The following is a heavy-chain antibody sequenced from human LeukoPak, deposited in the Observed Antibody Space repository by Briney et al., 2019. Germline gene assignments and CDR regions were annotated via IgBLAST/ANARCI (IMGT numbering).Heavy chain of an antibody. Sequence: GGSLRLSCAASGFTFSSYWMSWVRQAPGKGLEWVANIKQDGSEKYYVDSVKGRFTISRDNAKNSLYLQMNSLRAEDTAVYYCAREGYKDYYDSSGYYDYWGQGTLVTVSS. CDR3: AREGYKDYYDSSGYYDY. J-gene: IGHJ4*02. V-gene: IGHV3-7*01. CDR1: GFTFSSYW. D-gene: IGHD3-22*01. CDR2: IKQDGSEK.